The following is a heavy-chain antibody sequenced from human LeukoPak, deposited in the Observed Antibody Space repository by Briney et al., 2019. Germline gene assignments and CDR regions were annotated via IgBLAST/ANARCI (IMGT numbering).Heavy chain of an antibody. CDR3: ARTTEGGYTYGYFYYYYMDV. CDR2: IYYSGST. D-gene: IGHD5-18*01. V-gene: IGHV4-59*01. J-gene: IGHJ6*03. Sequence: PSETLSLTCAVYGGSFSGYYWSWIRQPPGKGLEWIAYIYYSGSTNYNPSLKSRVTISVDTSKNQFSLKPRSVTAADTAVYYCARTTEGGYTYGYFYYYYMDVWGKGTTVTISS. CDR1: GGSFSGYY.